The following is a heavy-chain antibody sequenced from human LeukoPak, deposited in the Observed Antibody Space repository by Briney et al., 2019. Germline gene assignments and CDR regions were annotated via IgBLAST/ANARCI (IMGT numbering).Heavy chain of an antibody. V-gene: IGHV4-59*01. CDR2: IYYSGST. D-gene: IGHD5-18*01. J-gene: IGHJ3*02. CDR1: GGSISSYY. Sequence: SETLSLTCTVSGGSISSYYWSWIRQPPGKGLEWIGYIYYSGSTNYNPSLKSRVNISVDTSKNQFSLKLSSVTAADTAVYYCARYTAMVTGAFDIWGQGTMVTVSS. CDR3: ARYTAMVTGAFDI.